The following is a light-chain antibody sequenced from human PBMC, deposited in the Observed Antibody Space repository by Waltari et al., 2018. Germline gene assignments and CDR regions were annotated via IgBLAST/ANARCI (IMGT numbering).Light chain of an antibody. CDR2: DNG. J-gene: IGLJ2*01. CDR3: GTWDSSLTIVV. Sequence: QSVLTQPPSVSAAPGQMVTISCSGTSSNIGNNYVSWYQQFSGRAPKLLIFDNGKRPSGIPDRFSGSKSDTSATLSITGLQTGDEADYYCGTWDSSLTIVVFGGGTRVNVL. CDR1: SSNIGNNY. V-gene: IGLV1-51*01.